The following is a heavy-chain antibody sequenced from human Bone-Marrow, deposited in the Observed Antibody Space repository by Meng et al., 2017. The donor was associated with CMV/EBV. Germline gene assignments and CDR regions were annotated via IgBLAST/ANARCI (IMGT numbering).Heavy chain of an antibody. CDR3: ASLAAAGTLYNWFDP. V-gene: IGHV4-59*01. J-gene: IGHJ5*02. CDR1: GGSISSYY. CDR2: IYYSGST. Sequence: SETLSLTCTVSGGSISSYYGSWIRQPPGKGLEWIGYIYYSGSTNYNPPLKSRVTISVDTSKNHFSLKLSSVTAADTAVYYCASLAAAGTLYNWFDPWGHGTLVTVSS. D-gene: IGHD6-13*01.